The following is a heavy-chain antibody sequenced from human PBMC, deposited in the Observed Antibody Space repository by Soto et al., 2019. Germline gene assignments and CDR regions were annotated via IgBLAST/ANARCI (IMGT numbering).Heavy chain of an antibody. V-gene: IGHV3-23*01. CDR3: AKDNWNRDAFDI. Sequence: GGSLRLSCAASGFTFSSYAMSWVRQAPGKGLEWVSAIGGSGGSTYYVDSVKGRFTNSRDNSKNTLYLQMNSLRAEDTAVYYCAKDNWNRDAFDIWGQGTMVTVSS. J-gene: IGHJ3*02. D-gene: IGHD1-20*01. CDR1: GFTFSSYA. CDR2: IGGSGGST.